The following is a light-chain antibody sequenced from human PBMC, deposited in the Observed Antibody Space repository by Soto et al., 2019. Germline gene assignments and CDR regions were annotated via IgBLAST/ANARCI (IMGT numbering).Light chain of an antibody. Sequence: QPVLTQSPSASASLGASVKLTCTLSSGHSNYAIAWHQQQPEKGPRYLMKVNXGGSHIKGDGXXDRFSGSSSGAERYLFXXXXXXEXEXXXXXXXWGTGSAIVVFGGGTQLTVL. CDR3: XXWGTGSAIVV. J-gene: IGLJ7*01. CDR1: SGHSNYA. V-gene: IGLV4-69*01. CDR2: VNXGGSH.